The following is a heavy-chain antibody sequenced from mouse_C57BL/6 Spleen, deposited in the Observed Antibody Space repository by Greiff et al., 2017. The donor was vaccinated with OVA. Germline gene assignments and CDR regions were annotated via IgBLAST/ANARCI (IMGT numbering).Heavy chain of an antibody. J-gene: IGHJ1*03. V-gene: IGHV1-42*01. CDR3: ARRLRWYFDV. D-gene: IGHD2-4*01. CDR2: INPSTGGT. Sequence: VQLQQSGPELVKPGASVKISCKASGYSFTGYYMNWVKQSPDKSLEWIGEINPSTGGTTYNQKFKAKATLTVDKSSSTAYMQLKSLTSEDSAVYYCARRLRWYFDVWGTGTTVTVSS. CDR1: GYSFTGYY.